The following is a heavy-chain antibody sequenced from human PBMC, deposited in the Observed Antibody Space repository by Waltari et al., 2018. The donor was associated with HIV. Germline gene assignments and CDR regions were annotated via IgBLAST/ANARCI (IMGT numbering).Heavy chain of an antibody. CDR2: IIPIFGTA. D-gene: IGHD3-22*01. Sequence: QVQLVQSGAEVKKPGSSVKVSCKASGGTFSSYAISWVRQAPGHGLEWMGGIIPIFGTANYAQKFQGRVTITADESTSTAYMELSSLRSEDTAVYYCARGSKLVVVITGGYYFDYWGQGTLVTVSS. CDR1: GGTFSSYA. V-gene: IGHV1-69*01. J-gene: IGHJ4*02. CDR3: ARGSKLVVVITGGYYFDY.